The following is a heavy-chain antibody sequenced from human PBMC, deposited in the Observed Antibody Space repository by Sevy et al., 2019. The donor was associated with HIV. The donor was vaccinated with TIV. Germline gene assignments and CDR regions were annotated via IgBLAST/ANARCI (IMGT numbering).Heavy chain of an antibody. CDR3: AAGVGASDFDY. D-gene: IGHD1-26*01. J-gene: IGHJ4*02. CDR2: IKSKTDGATR. CDR1: GFTFSKAW. V-gene: IGHV3-15*01. Sequence: GGSLRLSCVASGFTFSKAWMSWVRQAPGKGLEWVGRIKSKTDGATRDLAAPVKGRIIISRDDSKNTLYLQISNLKIEDTGVYFCAAGVGASDFDYWGQGTLLTVSS.